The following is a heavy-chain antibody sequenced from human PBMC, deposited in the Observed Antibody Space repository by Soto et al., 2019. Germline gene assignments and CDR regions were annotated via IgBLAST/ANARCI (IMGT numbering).Heavy chain of an antibody. Sequence: QVQVVQSGGEVKKPGASVKVSCKTSGYTFTNYVISWVRQAPGRGLEWLGWTSAYNGNTNYAQNFQGIVTMTTDTSTSTVYMELRSLRSDDTAVYYCARDSTNRAKFDYWGQGTLVTVSS. J-gene: IGHJ4*02. CDR2: TSAYNGNT. D-gene: IGHD2-8*01. CDR3: ARDSTNRAKFDY. CDR1: GYTFTNYV. V-gene: IGHV1-18*01.